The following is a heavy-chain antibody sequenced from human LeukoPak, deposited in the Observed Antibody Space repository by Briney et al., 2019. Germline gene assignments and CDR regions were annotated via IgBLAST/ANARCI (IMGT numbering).Heavy chain of an antibody. Sequence: GGSLRLSCAASGFTFSSYAMHGVPQAPGKGLEWGAVISYDGSNKYYADSVKGRFTISRDNSKNTLYLQMNSLRAEDTAVYYCAREDAGATVGAFDIWGQGTMVTVSS. CDR2: ISYDGSNK. CDR3: AREDAGATVGAFDI. V-gene: IGHV3-30*16. J-gene: IGHJ3*02. D-gene: IGHD1-26*01. CDR1: GFTFSSYA.